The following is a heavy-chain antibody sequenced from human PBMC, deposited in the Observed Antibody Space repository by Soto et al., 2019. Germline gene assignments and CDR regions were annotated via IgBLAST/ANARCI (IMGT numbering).Heavy chain of an antibody. CDR1: GYTFTSYG. CDR2: ISAYNGNT. Sequence: ASVKVSCKASGYTFTSYGISWVRQAPGQGLEWMGWISAYNGNTNYAQKLQGRVTMTTDTSTSTAYMELRSLRSDDTAVYYCARVASSWSFDAFEIWDQGTMVTVS. J-gene: IGHJ3*02. V-gene: IGHV1-18*01. D-gene: IGHD6-13*01. CDR3: ARVASSWSFDAFEI.